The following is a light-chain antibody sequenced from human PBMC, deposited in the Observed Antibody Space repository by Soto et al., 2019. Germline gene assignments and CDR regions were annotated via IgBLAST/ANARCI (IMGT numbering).Light chain of an antibody. J-gene: IGKJ2*01. CDR3: QQSYSTPRT. Sequence: GDRVTITCRASQSISSYLNWYQQKPGKAPKLLIYAASSLQSGVPSRFSGSGSGTDFTLTISSLQPEDFATYYCQQSYSTPRTFGQGTKLEIK. CDR2: AAS. CDR1: QSISSY. V-gene: IGKV1-39*01.